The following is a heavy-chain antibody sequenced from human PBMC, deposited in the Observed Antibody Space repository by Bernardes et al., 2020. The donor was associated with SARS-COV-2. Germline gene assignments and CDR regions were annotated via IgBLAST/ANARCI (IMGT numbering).Heavy chain of an antibody. V-gene: IGHV3-23*01. CDR2: ATRDAGVT. CDR3: VKDRPLHPVDH. J-gene: IGHJ4*02. D-gene: IGHD3-16*02. CDR1: SSSSYY. Sequence: SSSSYYWGWIRQAPGKGLEWVASATRDAGVTFYADSVKGRFTIARDNSKNTVYLQMSSLTAADTAVYYCVKDRPLHPVDHWGQGTLVTVSS.